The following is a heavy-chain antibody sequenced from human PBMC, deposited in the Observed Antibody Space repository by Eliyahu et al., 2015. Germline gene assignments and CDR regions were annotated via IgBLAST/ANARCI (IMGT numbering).Heavy chain of an antibody. Sequence: QVQLVQSGAEVKKPGASVKVSCKASGYTFTSYAMHWVRQAPGQRLEWMGWINAGNGNTKYSQKFQGRVTITRDTSASTAYMELSSLRSEDTAVYYCARGYLSIAAAPDWDFDYWGQGTLVTVSS. CDR3: ARGYLSIAAAPDWDFDY. V-gene: IGHV1-3*01. J-gene: IGHJ4*02. CDR2: INAGNGNT. CDR1: GYTFTSYA. D-gene: IGHD6-13*01.